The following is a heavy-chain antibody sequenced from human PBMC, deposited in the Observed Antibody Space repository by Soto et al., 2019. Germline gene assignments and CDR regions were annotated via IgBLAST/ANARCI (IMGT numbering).Heavy chain of an antibody. CDR1: GYSFTSYW. V-gene: IGHV5-51*01. D-gene: IGHD6-13*01. J-gene: IGHJ6*02. Sequence: PGESLKISCKGSGYSFTSYWIGWVRQMPGKGLEWMGIIYPGDSDTRYSPSFQGQVTISADKSISTAYLQWSSLKASDTAMYYCARHLSPGKSSSWYDHQDYYCGMDVWGQGTTVTVSS. CDR3: ARHLSPGKSSSWYDHQDYYCGMDV. CDR2: IYPGDSDT.